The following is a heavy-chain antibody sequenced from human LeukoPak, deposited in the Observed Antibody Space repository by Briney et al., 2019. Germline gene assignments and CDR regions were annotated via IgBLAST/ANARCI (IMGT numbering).Heavy chain of an antibody. D-gene: IGHD3-22*01. CDR1: GFTFSSYG. Sequence: GGSLRLSCAASGFTFSSYGMHWVRQAPGKGLKWVAVISYDGSKKYYADSVKGRFTISRDSSKNMLYLQTNSLRVEDTAVYYCAKGFSSGPWDACDIWGQGTMVTVSS. CDR2: ISYDGSKK. CDR3: AKGFSSGPWDACDI. V-gene: IGHV3-30*18. J-gene: IGHJ3*02.